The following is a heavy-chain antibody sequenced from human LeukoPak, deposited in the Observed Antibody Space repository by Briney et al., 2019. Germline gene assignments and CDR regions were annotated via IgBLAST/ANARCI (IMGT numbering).Heavy chain of an antibody. CDR3: ARDLRGYRKYYFDY. CDR2: IYHSGST. J-gene: IGHJ4*02. V-gene: IGHV4-38-2*02. CDR1: GYSISSGYY. Sequence: SETLSLTCTVSGYSISSGYYWGWIRPPPGKGLEWIGSIYHSGSTYYNPSLKSRVTISVDTSKNQFSLKLSSVTAADTAVYYCARDLRGYRKYYFDYWGQGTLVTVSS. D-gene: IGHD3-22*01.